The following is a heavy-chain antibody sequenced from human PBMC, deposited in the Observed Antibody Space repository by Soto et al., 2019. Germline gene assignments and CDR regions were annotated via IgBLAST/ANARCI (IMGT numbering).Heavy chain of an antibody. D-gene: IGHD3-3*01. V-gene: IGHV4-59*01. CDR3: ARVPILEWLLYFDY. CDR1: GGSISSYY. CDR2: IYYSGST. Sequence: SETLSLTCTVSGGSISSYYWSWIRQPPGKGLEWIGYIYYSGSTNYNPSLKSRVTISVDTSKNQFSLKLSSVTAADTAVYYCARVPILEWLLYFDYWGQGTLVTSPQ. J-gene: IGHJ4*02.